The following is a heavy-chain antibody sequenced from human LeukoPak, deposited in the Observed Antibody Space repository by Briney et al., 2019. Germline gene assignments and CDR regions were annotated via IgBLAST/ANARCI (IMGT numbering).Heavy chain of an antibody. V-gene: IGHV3-15*07. J-gene: IGHJ4*02. Sequence: PGGSLRLSCAASGFTFSNAWMNWVRQAPGKGLGWVGRIKSKTDGGTTDYAAPVKGRFTISRDDSKNTLYLQMNSLKTEDTAVYYCTTPYYDFWSGYYSFDYWGQGTLVTVSS. CDR1: GFTFSNAW. D-gene: IGHD3-3*01. CDR2: IKSKTDGGTT. CDR3: TTPYYDFWSGYYSFDY.